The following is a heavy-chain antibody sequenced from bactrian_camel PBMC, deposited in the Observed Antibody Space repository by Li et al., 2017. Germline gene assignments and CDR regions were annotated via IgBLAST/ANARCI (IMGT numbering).Heavy chain of an antibody. CDR3: AADGGVSDYVPRPFAY. J-gene: IGHJ6*01. CDR2: DNGVGRT. D-gene: IGHD4*01. Sequence: QVQLVESGGESVQAGGSLRLPCVASGATQDIGCMGWFRQAPGKERDWVATDNGVGRTYYADSVKGRFAISRDNAKNTVYLQMNSLKPGDTAVYCCAADGGVSDYVPRPFAYWGQGTQVTVS. CDR1: GATQDIGC. V-gene: IGHV3S53*01.